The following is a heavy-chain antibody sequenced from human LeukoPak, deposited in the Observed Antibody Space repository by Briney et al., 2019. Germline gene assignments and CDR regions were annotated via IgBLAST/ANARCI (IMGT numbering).Heavy chain of an antibody. CDR1: GGTFSSYA. CDR2: IIPIFGTA. Sequence: SVKVSCKASGGTFSSYAISWARQAPGQGLEWMGGIIPIFGTANYAQKFQGRVTITTDESTSTAYMELSSLRSEDTAVYYCARVASNYYDNRFGYWGQGTLVTVSS. J-gene: IGHJ4*02. D-gene: IGHD3-22*01. CDR3: ARVASNYYDNRFGY. V-gene: IGHV1-69*05.